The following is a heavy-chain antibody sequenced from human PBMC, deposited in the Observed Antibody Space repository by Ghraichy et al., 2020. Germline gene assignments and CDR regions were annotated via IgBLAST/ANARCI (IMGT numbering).Heavy chain of an antibody. D-gene: IGHD3-3*01. J-gene: IGHJ6*02. Sequence: LSLTCTVSGASISGFYWSWIRQPPGRGLEWIGHIYYSGTTNYSPSLKSRLTLSVDRSQNLVSLRLSSMTSADTAVYYCARVPTMFGVAPWGMDIWGQGTTVTVS. CDR3: ARVPTMFGVAPWGMDI. V-gene: IGHV4-59*01. CDR1: GASISGFY. CDR2: IYYSGTT.